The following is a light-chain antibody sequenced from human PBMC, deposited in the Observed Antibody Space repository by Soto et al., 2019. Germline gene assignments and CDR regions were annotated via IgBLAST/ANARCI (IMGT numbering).Light chain of an antibody. J-gene: IGKJ5*01. CDR3: QQYHTWPPIT. CDR1: QTVSNQ. CDR2: DAS. Sequence: EIVLTQSPVTLSLSPGERATLSCRASQTVSNQLAWYQQKPGQAPRLLIYDASNRATGIPARFSGSGSGTDFTLSISSLQPGDVGIYSCQQYHTWPPITFGQGTRLEIK. V-gene: IGKV3-11*01.